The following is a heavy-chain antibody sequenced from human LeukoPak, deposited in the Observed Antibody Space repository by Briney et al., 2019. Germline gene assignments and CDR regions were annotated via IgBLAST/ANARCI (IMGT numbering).Heavy chain of an antibody. Sequence: ASVKVSCKASGYTFTGYYIHWVRQAPGQGLEWMGRINPNSGGTNYAQKFQGRVTMTRDTSISTAYMELSRLRSDDTAVYYCASGMGPIDSGSYLFDNWGQRTLVTVSS. CDR1: GYTFTGYY. J-gene: IGHJ5*02. CDR2: INPNSGGT. V-gene: IGHV1-2*06. CDR3: ASGMGPIDSGSYLFDN. D-gene: IGHD1-26*01.